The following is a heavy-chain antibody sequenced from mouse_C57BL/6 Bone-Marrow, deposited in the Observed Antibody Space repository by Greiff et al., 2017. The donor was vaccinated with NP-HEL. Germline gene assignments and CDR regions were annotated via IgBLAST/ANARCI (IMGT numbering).Heavy chain of an antibody. CDR3: AREASYYDSLDY. Sequence: VQLQQPGAELVKPGASVKMSCKASGYTFTSYWITWVKQRPGQGLEWIGDIYPGSGSTNYNEKFKSKANLTVDTSSSTAYMQLSSLTSEDSAVYYCAREASYYDSLDYWGQGTTLTVSS. V-gene: IGHV1-55*01. J-gene: IGHJ2*01. CDR2: IYPGSGST. CDR1: GYTFTSYW. D-gene: IGHD2-4*01.